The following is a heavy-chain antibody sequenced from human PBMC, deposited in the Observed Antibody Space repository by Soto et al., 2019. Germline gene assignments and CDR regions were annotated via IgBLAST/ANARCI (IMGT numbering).Heavy chain of an antibody. CDR2: IKQDGSEK. D-gene: IGHD3-22*01. V-gene: IGHV3-7*01. CDR1: GFTFSSYW. CDR3: ARPKFYYDRSGPDY. J-gene: IGHJ4*02. Sequence: GGSLRLSCAASGFTFSSYWMSWVRQAPGKGLEWVANIKQDGSEKYYVDSVEGRFAISRDNAKNSVYLQMNSLRAEDTAVYYCARPKFYYDRSGPDYWGQGTLVTVSS.